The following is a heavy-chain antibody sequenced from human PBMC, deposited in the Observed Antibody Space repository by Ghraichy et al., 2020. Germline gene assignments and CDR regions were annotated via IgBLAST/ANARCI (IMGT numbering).Heavy chain of an antibody. CDR3: ARSGRWLVQNTNEKSTAPWFDP. V-gene: IGHV4-4*09. CDR1: GGSISSYY. D-gene: IGHD6-19*01. J-gene: IGHJ5*02. CDR2: IYTSGST. Sequence: SETLSLTCTVSGGSISSYYWSWIRQPPGKGLEWIGYIYTSGSTNYNPSLKSRVTISVDTSKNQFSLKLSSVTAADTAVYYCARSGRWLVQNTNEKSTAPWFDPWGQGTLVTVSS.